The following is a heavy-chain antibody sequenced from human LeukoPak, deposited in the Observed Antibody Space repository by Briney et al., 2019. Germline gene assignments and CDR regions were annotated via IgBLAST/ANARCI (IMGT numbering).Heavy chain of an antibody. D-gene: IGHD3-22*01. J-gene: IGHJ4*02. CDR2: LRYDGSNK. CDR3: AKEDYYDSSGYPWY. CDR1: GFTFSTYG. Sequence: GGSLRLSCAASGFTFSTYGMHWVRQAPGKGLEWVSFLRYDGSNKYYADSVKGRFTISRDNSKNTLYLQMNSLRAEDTAVYYCAKEDYYDSSGYPWYWGQGTLVTVSS. V-gene: IGHV3-30*02.